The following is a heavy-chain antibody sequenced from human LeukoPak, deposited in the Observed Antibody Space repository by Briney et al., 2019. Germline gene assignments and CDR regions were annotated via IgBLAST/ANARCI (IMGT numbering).Heavy chain of an antibody. J-gene: IGHJ4*02. V-gene: IGHV4-39*07. Sequence: SETLFLTCTVSGGSISSSSYYWGWIRQPPGKGLEWIGSIYYSGSTYYNPSLQSRVTISLDTSKNQFSLKLRSLTAADTAVYFCARDGLGFDTSGFSRWGQGTLVTVSS. CDR3: ARDGLGFDTSGFSR. D-gene: IGHD3-3*01. CDR2: IYYSGST. CDR1: GGSISSSSYY.